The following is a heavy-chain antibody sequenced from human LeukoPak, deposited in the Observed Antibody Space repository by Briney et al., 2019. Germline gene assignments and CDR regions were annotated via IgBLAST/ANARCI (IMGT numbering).Heavy chain of an antibody. J-gene: IGHJ3*02. Sequence: GGSLRLSCAASGFTFSSYWMHWVRQAPGKGLVWVSHINSDGSSTSYADSVKGRFTISRDNAKNTLYLQMNSLRAEDTAVYYCAKADRGDRTFDIWGQGTMVTVSS. V-gene: IGHV3-74*01. CDR1: GFTFSSYW. CDR3: AKADRGDRTFDI. D-gene: IGHD3-16*01. CDR2: INSDGSST.